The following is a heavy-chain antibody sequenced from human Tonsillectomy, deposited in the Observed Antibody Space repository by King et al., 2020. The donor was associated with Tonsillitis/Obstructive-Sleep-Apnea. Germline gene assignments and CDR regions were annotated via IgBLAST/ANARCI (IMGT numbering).Heavy chain of an antibody. CDR3: ARTTTDYDFWSGYFDY. CDR2: IYYSGST. V-gene: IGHV4-39*01. Sequence: QLQESGPGMVKPSENLSLTCTVSGGSISSSSYYWGWIRQPPGKGLEWIGSIYYSGSTYYNPSLKSRVTISVDTSKNQFSLKLSSVTAADTAVYYCARTTTDYDFWSGYFDYWGQGTLVTVSS. D-gene: IGHD3-3*01. CDR1: GGSISSSSYY. J-gene: IGHJ4*02.